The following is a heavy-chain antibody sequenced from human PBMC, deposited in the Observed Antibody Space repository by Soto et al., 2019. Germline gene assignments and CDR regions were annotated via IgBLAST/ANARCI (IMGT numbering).Heavy chain of an antibody. CDR1: GFTFCNYW. Sequence: GGSPRISCATSGFTFCNYWMHWVRQAPGKGPVWVSRINEDESNTNYADSVKGRFTISRDNAKNTLYLQMNSLRAEDTAVYYCARGLFLDYWGQGTRVTVSS. D-gene: IGHD3-3*01. CDR2: INEDESNT. V-gene: IGHV3-74*01. CDR3: ARGLFLDY. J-gene: IGHJ4*02.